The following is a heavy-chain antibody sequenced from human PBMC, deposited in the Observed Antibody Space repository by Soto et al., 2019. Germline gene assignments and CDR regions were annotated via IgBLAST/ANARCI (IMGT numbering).Heavy chain of an antibody. V-gene: IGHV5-51*01. CDR2: IYPGDSDT. D-gene: IGHD3-16*02. J-gene: IGHJ3*02. CDR1: GHSFTSYW. CDR3: AITYYDYVRGSYHNDGRAFYI. Sequence: GESLKISCKGSGHSFTSYWIGWVRQMPGKGLEWMGIIYPGDSDTRYSPSFQGPVTISADKSISTAYLQWSSLKASDTAMYYCAITYYDYVRGSYHNDGRAFYIWGQGTMVTV.